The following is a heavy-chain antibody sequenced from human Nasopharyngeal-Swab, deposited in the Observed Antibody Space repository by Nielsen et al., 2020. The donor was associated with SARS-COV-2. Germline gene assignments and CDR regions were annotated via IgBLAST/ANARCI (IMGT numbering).Heavy chain of an antibody. V-gene: IGHV3-30*03. J-gene: IGHJ4*02. D-gene: IGHD6-13*01. CDR3: IAAAGTGSFDY. CDR1: GFTFSSYG. Sequence: GGSLRLSCAASGFTFSSYGMHWVRQAPGKGLESVAVISQDERNKYYTDSVKGRFTISRDNSKNTLYLQMNSLRAEDTAVYYCIAAAGTGSFDYWGQGTLVTVSS. CDR2: ISQDERNK.